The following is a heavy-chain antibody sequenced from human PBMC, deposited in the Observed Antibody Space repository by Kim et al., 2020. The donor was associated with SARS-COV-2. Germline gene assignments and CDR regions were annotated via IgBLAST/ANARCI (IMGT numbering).Heavy chain of an antibody. CDR3: ASDGSGSYYNIDWFDP. V-gene: IGHV3-23*01. Sequence: GGSLRLSCAASGFTFSSYAMSWVRQAPGKGLEWVSAISGSGGSTYYADSVKGRFTISRDNSKNTLYLQMNSLRAEDTAVYYCASDGSGSYYNIDWFDPWGQGTLVTVSS. CDR2: ISGSGGST. D-gene: IGHD3-10*01. CDR1: GFTFSSYA. J-gene: IGHJ5*02.